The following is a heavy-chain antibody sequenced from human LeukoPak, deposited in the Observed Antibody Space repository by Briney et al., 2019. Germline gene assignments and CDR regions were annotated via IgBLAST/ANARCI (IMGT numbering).Heavy chain of an antibody. Sequence: SVKVSCKASGGTFSSSAISWVRQAPGQGLGWMGGIIPIFGTANYAQKFQGRVTITTDESTSTAYMELSSLRSEDTAVYYCARDSGDSSGWYFDYWGQGTLVTVSS. D-gene: IGHD6-19*01. CDR1: GGTFSSSA. CDR3: ARDSGDSSGWYFDY. J-gene: IGHJ4*02. CDR2: IIPIFGTA. V-gene: IGHV1-69*05.